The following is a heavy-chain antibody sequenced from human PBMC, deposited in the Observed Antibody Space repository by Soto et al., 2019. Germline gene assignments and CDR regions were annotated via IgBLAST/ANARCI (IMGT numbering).Heavy chain of an antibody. V-gene: IGHV4-39*01. CDR3: ASSRFLEWLPHLDY. Sequence: PSETLSLTCTVSGGSISSSSYYWGWIRQPPGKGLEWIGSIYYSGSTYYNPSLKSRVTISVDTFKNQFSLKLSSVTAADTAVYYCASSRFLEWLPHLDYWGQGTLVTVSS. D-gene: IGHD3-3*01. J-gene: IGHJ4*02. CDR1: GGSISSSSYY. CDR2: IYYSGST.